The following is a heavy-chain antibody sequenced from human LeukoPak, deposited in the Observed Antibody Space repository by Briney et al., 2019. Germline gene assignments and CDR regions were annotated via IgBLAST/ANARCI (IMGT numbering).Heavy chain of an antibody. J-gene: IGHJ4*02. CDR2: ISSSGSTI. CDR1: GFTFSSYE. Sequence: PGGSLRLSCAASGFTFSSYEMNWVRQAPGKGLEWVSYISSSGSTIYYADSVKGRFTISRDNAKNSLYLQMNSLRAEDTAVYYCARALSNTVRGVGDYWGQGTLVTVSS. D-gene: IGHD3-10*01. CDR3: ARALSNTVRGVGDY. V-gene: IGHV3-48*03.